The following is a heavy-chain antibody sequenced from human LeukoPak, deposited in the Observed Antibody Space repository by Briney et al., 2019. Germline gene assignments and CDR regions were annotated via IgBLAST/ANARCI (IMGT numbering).Heavy chain of an antibody. CDR1: GYSISSGYY. CDR3: ARHHPTYYYDSSGAFDI. J-gene: IGHJ3*02. D-gene: IGHD3-22*01. Sequence: SETLSLTCTVSGYSISSGYYWGWIRQPPGKGLEWIGSIYHSGSTYYNPSLKSRVTRSLDTSKNQSSLKLSSVTAADTAVYYCARHHPTYYYDSSGAFDIWGQGTMVTISS. CDR2: IYHSGST. V-gene: IGHV4-38-2*02.